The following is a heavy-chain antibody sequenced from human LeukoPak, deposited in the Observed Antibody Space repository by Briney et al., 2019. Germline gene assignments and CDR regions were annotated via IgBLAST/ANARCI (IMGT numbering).Heavy chain of an antibody. V-gene: IGHV4-4*09. Sequence: SETLSLTCTVSGGSISSYYWSWIRQPPGKGLEWLGYIYTSGSTNYNPSLKSRVTISVDTSKNQFSLKLSSVTAADTAVYYCARWSRYSSSPSRGWFDPWGQGTLVTVSS. CDR2: IYTSGST. J-gene: IGHJ5*02. D-gene: IGHD6-6*01. CDR1: GGSISSYY. CDR3: ARWSRYSSSPSRGWFDP.